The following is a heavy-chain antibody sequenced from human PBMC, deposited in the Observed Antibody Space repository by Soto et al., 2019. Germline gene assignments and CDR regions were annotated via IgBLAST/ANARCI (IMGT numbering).Heavy chain of an antibody. J-gene: IGHJ5*02. CDR2: MNPDSGST. CDR3: ARGRFISHGYDSGWYIAH. V-gene: IGHV1-8*01. CDR1: GYPFTSYH. D-gene: IGHD6-19*01. Sequence: QVQLVQSGAEVKKPGASVKVSCKPSGYPFTSYHVNWVRQAPGQGLEWMGWMNPDSGSTDYALKFQGRLTMTRNTSMSTAYLELRSLTSEDTAISYCARGRFISHGYDSGWYIAHWGQGTQVIVSS.